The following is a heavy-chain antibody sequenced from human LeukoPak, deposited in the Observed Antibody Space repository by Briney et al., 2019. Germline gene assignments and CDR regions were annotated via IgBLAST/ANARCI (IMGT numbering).Heavy chain of an antibody. V-gene: IGHV4-39*07. CDR1: GGSISSSSYY. Sequence: KPSETLSLTCTVSGGSISSSSYYWGWIRQPPGKGLEWIGSIYYSGTTYYNPSLKSRITIAVDTSKKQFSLQMRSVTAADTAVYYCARTMEDIVVVPAAIYYYYYMDVWGKGTTVTVSS. CDR3: ARTMEDIVVVPAAIYYYYYMDV. CDR2: IYYSGTT. J-gene: IGHJ6*03. D-gene: IGHD2-2*01.